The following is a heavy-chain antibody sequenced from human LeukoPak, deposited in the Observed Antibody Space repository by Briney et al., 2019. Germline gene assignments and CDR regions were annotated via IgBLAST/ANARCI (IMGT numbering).Heavy chain of an antibody. V-gene: IGHV3-30*04. Sequence: PGGSLRLSCAASGFTFSSYAMHWVRPAPGKGLEWVAVISYDGSNKYYADSVKGRFTISRDNSKNTLYLQMNSLRAEDTAVYYCARDPGVWNSGAFDIWGQGTMVTVSS. CDR3: ARDPGVWNSGAFDI. CDR2: ISYDGSNK. D-gene: IGHD1-7*01. J-gene: IGHJ3*02. CDR1: GFTFSSYA.